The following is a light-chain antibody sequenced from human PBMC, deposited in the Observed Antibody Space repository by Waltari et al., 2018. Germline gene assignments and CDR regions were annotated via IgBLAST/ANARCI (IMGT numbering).Light chain of an antibody. J-gene: IGKJ3*01. CDR2: GAS. CDR1: QSVSSN. CDR3: QQYYGTPQFT. Sequence: EIVMTQSPATLSVSPGERATLSCRASQSVSSNLAWYQQKPGQAPRLLIYGASTRATGIPARFSGSGSGTEFTLTISSLQSEDFAVYYCQQYYGTPQFTFGPGTRVDIK. V-gene: IGKV3-15*01.